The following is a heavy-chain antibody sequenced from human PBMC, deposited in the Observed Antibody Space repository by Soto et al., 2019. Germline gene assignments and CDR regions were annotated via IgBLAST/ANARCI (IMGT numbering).Heavy chain of an antibody. CDR2: ISAYNGNT. Sequence: QVQLVQSGGEVKKPGASVKVSCRASGYTFSNYGITWVRQAPGQGLEWMGWISAYNGNTNYAQKLQGRVTMTTDTSTNPVYMEPRSLRSDDTAVYYCAREGLLPYYYYGMDVWGQGTTVTVSS. D-gene: IGHD2-15*01. CDR3: AREGLLPYYYYGMDV. V-gene: IGHV1-18*01. CDR1: GYTFSNYG. J-gene: IGHJ6*02.